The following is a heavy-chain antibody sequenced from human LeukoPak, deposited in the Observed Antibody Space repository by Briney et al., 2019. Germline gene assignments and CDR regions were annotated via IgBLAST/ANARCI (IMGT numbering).Heavy chain of an antibody. D-gene: IGHD3-16*01. CDR1: GYTFTGYY. CDR3: ARGFYDGRGKWFDP. J-gene: IGHJ5*02. Sequence: ASVKVSCKASGYTFTGYYIHWVRQAPGQGLEWMGWINPNSGGTNYAQNFQDRVTMTRDTSISTVYMELSRLRSDDTAVYYCARGFYDGRGKWFDPWGQGTLVTVSS. V-gene: IGHV1-2*02. CDR2: INPNSGGT.